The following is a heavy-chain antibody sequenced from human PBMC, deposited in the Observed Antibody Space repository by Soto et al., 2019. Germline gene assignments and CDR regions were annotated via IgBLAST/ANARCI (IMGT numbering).Heavy chain of an antibody. J-gene: IGHJ4*02. V-gene: IGHV3-48*03. D-gene: IGHD1-26*01. CDR1: GFTFSSYE. Sequence: EVQLVESGGGLVQPGGSLRLSCAASGFTFSSYEMNWVRQAPGKGLEWVSYISSSGSTIYYADSVKGRFTISRDNAKNSLYLQMNSLRAEDTAVYYCARGPFRSGSYIYFDYWGQGTLVTVSS. CDR3: ARGPFRSGSYIYFDY. CDR2: ISSSGSTI.